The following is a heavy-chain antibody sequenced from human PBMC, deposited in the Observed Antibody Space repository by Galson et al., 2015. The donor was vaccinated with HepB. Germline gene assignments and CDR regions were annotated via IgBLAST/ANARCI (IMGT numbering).Heavy chain of an antibody. J-gene: IGHJ4*02. V-gene: IGHV1-2*06. CDR3: ARDSYRISSGSSSGY. CDR2: INPNTGGT. D-gene: IGHD6-6*01. CDR1: GYSFVGYY. Sequence: SVKVSCKASGYSFVGYYLHWVRQAPGQGPEWMGRINPNTGGTNYAQKFQDRVTVTGDTSISTAYMELRRLTSDDTAVYYCARDSYRISSGSSSGYWGQGTLVTVSS.